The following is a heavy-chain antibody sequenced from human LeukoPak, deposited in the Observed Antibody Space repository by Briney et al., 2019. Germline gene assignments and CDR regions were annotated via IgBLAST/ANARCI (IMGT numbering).Heavy chain of an antibody. Sequence: GESLKISCTGSGYSFTTYWIAWVRQMPGKGLDWMGIIYPGDSDTRYSPSFQGQVTISADKSINTAYLQWSSLKASDTAMYYCASRGGSTYGFEDAFDIWGQGTLVTVSS. CDR2: IYPGDSDT. V-gene: IGHV5-51*01. D-gene: IGHD5-12*01. CDR1: GYSFTTYW. J-gene: IGHJ3*02. CDR3: ASRGGSTYGFEDAFDI.